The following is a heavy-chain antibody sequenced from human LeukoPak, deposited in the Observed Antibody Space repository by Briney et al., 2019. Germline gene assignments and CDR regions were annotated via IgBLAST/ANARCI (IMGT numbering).Heavy chain of an antibody. D-gene: IGHD6-19*01. J-gene: IGHJ4*02. CDR2: IYYSGST. Sequence: SETLSLTCTVSGGSISRYYWSWIRQPPGKGVECIGYIYYSGSTNYNPSLKSRVTISVDTSKNQFSLRLSSVTAADTAVYYCASYSSGYYNYWGQGTLVTVSS. CDR1: GGSISRYY. CDR3: ASYSSGYYNY. V-gene: IGHV4-59*08.